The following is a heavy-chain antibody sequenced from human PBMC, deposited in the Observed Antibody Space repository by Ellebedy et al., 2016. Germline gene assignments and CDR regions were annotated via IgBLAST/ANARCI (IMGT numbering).Heavy chain of an antibody. CDR2: ISAYNGNT. J-gene: IGHJ4*02. V-gene: IGHV1-18*01. CDR3: ARDSRPAGGDSLDY. Sequence: ASVKVSCKASGYTFTSYGISWVRQAPGQGLEWMGWISAYNGNTNYAQKLQGRVTMTTDTSTNTAYMELRSLRSDDTAVYYCARDSRPAGGDSLDYWGQGTLVTVSS. CDR1: GYTFTSYG. D-gene: IGHD2-21*02.